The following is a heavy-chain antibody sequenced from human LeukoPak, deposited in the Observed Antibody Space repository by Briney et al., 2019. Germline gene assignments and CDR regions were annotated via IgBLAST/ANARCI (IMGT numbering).Heavy chain of an antibody. CDR1: GFTFSDYY. V-gene: IGHV3-11*01. Sequence: GGSLRLSCAASGFTFSDYYMSWIRQAPGKGLEWVSYISSSGSTIYYADSVKGRFTISRDNAKNSLYLQMNSLRAEDTALYYCAKGRYSSTPTTFDYWGQGTLVTVSS. J-gene: IGHJ4*02. CDR3: AKGRYSSTPTTFDY. CDR2: ISSSGSTI. D-gene: IGHD6-19*01.